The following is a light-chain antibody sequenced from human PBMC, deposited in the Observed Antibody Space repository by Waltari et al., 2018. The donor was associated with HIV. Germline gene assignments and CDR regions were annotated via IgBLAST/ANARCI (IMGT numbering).Light chain of an antibody. Sequence: QSALTQPASVSGSPGQPITIPCPGTSSDLGSHNLVSWYQQHPGKAPYLIIYEGTKRPAGISNRFSGSKAGNTASLTISGLQADDEADYFCWSYAGSTPYVLLGGGTKLTVL. CDR3: WSYAGSTPYVL. J-gene: IGLJ2*01. CDR2: EGT. CDR1: SSDLGSHNL. V-gene: IGLV2-23*01.